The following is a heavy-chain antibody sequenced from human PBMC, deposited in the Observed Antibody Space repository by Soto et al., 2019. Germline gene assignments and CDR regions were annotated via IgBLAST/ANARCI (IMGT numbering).Heavy chain of an antibody. CDR1: GGSISNNY. D-gene: IGHD6-13*01. Sequence: ASETLSLTCTVSGGSISNNYWTWIRQPPGMGLEWIGYVYNSGSTNYNPSLRSRVTISEDTSKNQFSLRVNSMTAADTAVYYCARVHREAAAGYSLDYWGQGIVVTVSS. CDR2: VYNSGST. V-gene: IGHV4-59*01. CDR3: ARVHREAAAGYSLDY. J-gene: IGHJ4*02.